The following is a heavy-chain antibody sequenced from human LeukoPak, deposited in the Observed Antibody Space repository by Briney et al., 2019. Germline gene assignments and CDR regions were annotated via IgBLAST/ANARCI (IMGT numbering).Heavy chain of an antibody. D-gene: IGHD1-26*01. J-gene: IGHJ4*02. V-gene: IGHV4-59*01. CDR3: ARGVGATHFDY. Sequence: SETLSFTCSVSGGSISDYYWTWIRQAPGKGLEWIGYSNYIGITNYNPSLESRVTISVDTSKNQFSLKVTSVTAADTAVYYCARGVGATHFDYWGQGTLVTVSS. CDR2: SNYIGIT. CDR1: GGSISDYY.